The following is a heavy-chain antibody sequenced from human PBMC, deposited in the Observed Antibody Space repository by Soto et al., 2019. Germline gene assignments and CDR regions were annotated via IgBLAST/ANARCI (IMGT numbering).Heavy chain of an antibody. CDR2: IHYSGST. Sequence: QVQLQESGPGLVKPSQTLSLTCSVPGGSLSSGGYYWSWMRQHPGKGLEWIRYIHYSGSTYYNPSLKSRVTISLDTSKNQFSRKLSSVTAADTAVYYCARSISPWGQGTLVTVSS. D-gene: IGHD3-3*01. J-gene: IGHJ5*02. CDR1: GGSLSSGGYY. V-gene: IGHV4-31*03. CDR3: ARSISP.